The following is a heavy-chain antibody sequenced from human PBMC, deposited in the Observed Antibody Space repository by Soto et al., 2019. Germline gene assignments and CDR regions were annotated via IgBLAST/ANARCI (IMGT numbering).Heavy chain of an antibody. D-gene: IGHD3-3*01. CDR3: ARGGVVGVAGSAAFDM. Sequence: QLHLVQSGAVVKKPGASVTVSCSASGYPVTAYYMHWVRQAPGRGLEWMGGINPATGAAKYTQTFQGRVTTPRDTSTSTVFMELGGLTSEDTAVFYCARGGVVGVAGSAAFDMWGQGTLVTVSS. V-gene: IGHV1-2*02. CDR1: GYPVTAYY. CDR2: INPATGAA. J-gene: IGHJ3*02.